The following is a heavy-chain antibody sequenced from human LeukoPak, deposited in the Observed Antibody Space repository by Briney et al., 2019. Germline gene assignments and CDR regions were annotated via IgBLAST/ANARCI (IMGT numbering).Heavy chain of an antibody. Sequence: GGSLRLSCAASGYTFTNYWMSWVRQAPGKGPEWVAMIREDGGDIYYVGSVKGRFTISRDNAKNSLFLQMNSLRAEDTAVYYCVRDRGSGSSQTHEFFEHWGQGTLVTVSS. CDR2: IREDGGDI. V-gene: IGHV3-7*01. J-gene: IGHJ1*01. D-gene: IGHD1-26*01. CDR1: GYTFTNYW. CDR3: VRDRGSGSSQTHEFFEH.